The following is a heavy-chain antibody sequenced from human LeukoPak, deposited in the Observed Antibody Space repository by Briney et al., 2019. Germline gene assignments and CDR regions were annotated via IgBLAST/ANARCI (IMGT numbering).Heavy chain of an antibody. D-gene: IGHD6-13*01. CDR1: GGSISSSSYY. CDR2: IYYSGST. V-gene: IGHV4-39*07. Sequence: PSQTLSLTCTVSGGSISSSSYYWGWIRQPPGKGLEWIGSIYYSGSTYYIPSLKSRVTISVDTSKNQFSLKLSSVTAADTAVYYCARPAAAGTGWFDPWGQGTLVTVSS. CDR3: ARPAAAGTGWFDP. J-gene: IGHJ5*02.